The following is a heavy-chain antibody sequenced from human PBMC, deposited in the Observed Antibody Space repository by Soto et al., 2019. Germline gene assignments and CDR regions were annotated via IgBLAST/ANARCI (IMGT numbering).Heavy chain of an antibody. CDR2: INSDGSST. Sequence: EVQLVESGGGLVQPGGSLRLSCAASGFTFSSYWMHWVRQAPGKGLVWVSRINSDGSSTSYADSVKGRFTISRDNAKNTLYRQMDSLRAEDTAVYYCASGAARHYFDYWGQGTLVTVSS. CDR3: ASGAARHYFDY. D-gene: IGHD6-6*01. CDR1: GFTFSSYW. V-gene: IGHV3-74*01. J-gene: IGHJ4*02.